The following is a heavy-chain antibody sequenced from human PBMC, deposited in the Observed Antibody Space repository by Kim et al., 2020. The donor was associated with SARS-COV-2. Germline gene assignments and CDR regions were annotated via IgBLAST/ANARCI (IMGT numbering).Heavy chain of an antibody. CDR2: IYSGGGT. J-gene: IGHJ6*02. CDR3: AGGGTSYFYGMGV. V-gene: IGHV3-66*01. Sequence: GASLRLSCATSGFTVSRNYMSWVRQAPGKGLDWVAVIYSGGGTYYADSVKGRFTISRDIFKNTLYLQMNSLRGDDTAVYYCAGGGTSYFYGMGVWGQGTT. D-gene: IGHD3-16*01. CDR1: GFTVSRNY.